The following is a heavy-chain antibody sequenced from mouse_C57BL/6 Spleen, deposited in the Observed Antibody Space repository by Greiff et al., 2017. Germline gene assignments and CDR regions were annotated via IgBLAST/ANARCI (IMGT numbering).Heavy chain of an antibody. CDR3: AREREYHYGSSYNWYFDV. CDR2: IYPSDSET. J-gene: IGHJ1*03. V-gene: IGHV1-61*01. Sequence: QVQLQQPGAELVRPGSSVKLSCKASGYTFTSYWMDWVKQRPGQGLEWIGNIYPSDSETHYNQKFKDKATLTVDKSSSPAYMQLSSLTSEDSAVYYCAREREYHYGSSYNWYFDVWGTGTTVTVSS. CDR1: GYTFTSYW. D-gene: IGHD1-1*01.